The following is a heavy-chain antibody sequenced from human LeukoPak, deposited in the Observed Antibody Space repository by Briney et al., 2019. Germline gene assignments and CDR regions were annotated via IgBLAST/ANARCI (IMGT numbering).Heavy chain of an antibody. Sequence: SETLSLTCTASGGSISTYYWSWIRQPPGKGLEWIGYMYYSGSSNYNPSLKSRVTISVDTSKNQFSLKLSSVTAADTAVYYCARGTGGPWYFDLWGRGTLVTVSS. D-gene: IGHD3-10*01. CDR1: GGSISTYY. V-gene: IGHV4-59*01. CDR2: MYYSGSS. CDR3: ARGTGGPWYFDL. J-gene: IGHJ2*01.